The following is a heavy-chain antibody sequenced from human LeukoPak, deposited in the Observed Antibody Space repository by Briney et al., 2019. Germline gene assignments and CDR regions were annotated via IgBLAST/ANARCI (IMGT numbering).Heavy chain of an antibody. CDR3: ARVGAQPRWVDY. J-gene: IGHJ4*02. Sequence: GGSLRLSCAASGFTFSSYAMSWARQAPGKGLEWVSAISGSGGSTYYADSVKGRFTISRDNSKNTLYLQMNSLRAEDTAVYYCARVGAQPRWVDYWGQGTLVTVSS. V-gene: IGHV3-23*01. CDR2: ISGSGGST. D-gene: IGHD1-26*01. CDR1: GFTFSSYA.